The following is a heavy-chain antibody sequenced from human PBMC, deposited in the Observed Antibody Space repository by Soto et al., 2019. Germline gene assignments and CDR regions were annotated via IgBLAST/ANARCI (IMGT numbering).Heavy chain of an antibody. V-gene: IGHV1-69*04. J-gene: IGHJ5*02. D-gene: IGHD6-6*01. CDR2: IIPILGIA. CDR1: GGTFSSYT. CDR3: ARDNGSVAARVYWFDP. Sequence: ASVKVSCKASGGTFSSYTISWVRQAPGQGLEWMGRIIPILGIANYAQKFQGRVTITADKSTSTAYMELSSLRSEDTAVYYCARDNGSVAARVYWFDPWGQGTLVTVSS.